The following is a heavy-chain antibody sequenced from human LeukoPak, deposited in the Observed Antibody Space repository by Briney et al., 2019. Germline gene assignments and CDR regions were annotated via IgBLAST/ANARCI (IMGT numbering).Heavy chain of an antibody. Sequence: RSGGSLRLSCATSGFPFSDFSMSWVRQAPGKGLEWISTTNSGGATTDYAESVKGRFTISRDNSKNILYLQMNTLRAEDTAVYFCARSNNLNDIYFDYWGQGTLVAVSS. CDR3: ARSNNLNDIYFDY. V-gene: IGHV3-23*01. D-gene: IGHD1-1*01. J-gene: IGHJ4*02. CDR2: TNSGGATT. CDR1: GFPFSDFS.